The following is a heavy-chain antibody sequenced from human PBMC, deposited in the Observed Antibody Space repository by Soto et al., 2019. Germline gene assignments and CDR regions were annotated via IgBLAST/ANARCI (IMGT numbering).Heavy chain of an antibody. Sequence: SETLSLTCAVYGGSFSGYYWSWIRQPPGKGLEWIGEINHSGSTNYNPSLKSRVTISVDTSKNQFSLKLSSVTAADTAVYYCARGSVVIKHYYYYGMDVWGQGTTVTVSS. J-gene: IGHJ6*02. D-gene: IGHD3-22*01. CDR2: INHSGST. CDR3: ARGSVVIKHYYYYGMDV. CDR1: GGSFSGYY. V-gene: IGHV4-34*01.